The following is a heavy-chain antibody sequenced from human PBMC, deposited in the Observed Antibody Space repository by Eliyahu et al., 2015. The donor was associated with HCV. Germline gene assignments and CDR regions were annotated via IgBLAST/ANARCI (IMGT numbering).Heavy chain of an antibody. Sequence: QVQLQESGPGLVKPSETLSLTCTVSGDSISSYYWSWIRQPPGKGLEWIGHIYDSGRRNYKPDYNPSLKSRVTMSVDTSRNQFSLWLNSVTAADTAVYYCARETSNGGDYYYGMDVWGQGTTVTVSS. J-gene: IGHJ6*02. D-gene: IGHD2-2*01. CDR1: GDSISSYY. V-gene: IGHV4-59*01. CDR2: IYDSGRRNYKP. CDR3: ARETSNGGDYYYGMDV.